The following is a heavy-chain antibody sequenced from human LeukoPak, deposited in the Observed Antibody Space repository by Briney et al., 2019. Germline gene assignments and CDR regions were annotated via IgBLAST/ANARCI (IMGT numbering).Heavy chain of an antibody. Sequence: GGSLRLSCAASGFPFSGFWMHWVRQAPGKGLVWVSRINSDGSGTSHAASVKGRFTTSRDNAKNTLYLQMNSLRAEDTAVYYCARGHYYGMDVWGQGTTVTVSS. V-gene: IGHV3-74*01. CDR3: ARGHYYGMDV. J-gene: IGHJ6*02. CDR1: GFPFSGFW. CDR2: INSDGSGT.